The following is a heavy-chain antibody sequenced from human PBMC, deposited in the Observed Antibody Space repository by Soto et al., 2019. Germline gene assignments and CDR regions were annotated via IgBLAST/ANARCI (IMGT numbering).Heavy chain of an antibody. CDR1: GGSVTNSSYY. D-gene: IGHD4-17*01. V-gene: IGHV4-39*01. Sequence: PETLSLTCTVSGGSVTNSSYYWGWIRQSPGKGLEWIGSVYYRGRSYSKSSVKSRVTISVDTSKNRFSLSLNSVTASDTAVYFCVSQRTTVPTQAYFDYWGPGALVTVSS. CDR2: VYYRGRS. CDR3: VSQRTTVPTQAYFDY. J-gene: IGHJ4*02.